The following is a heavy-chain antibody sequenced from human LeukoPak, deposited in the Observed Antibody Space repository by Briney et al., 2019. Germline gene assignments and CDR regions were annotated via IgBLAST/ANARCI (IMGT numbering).Heavy chain of an antibody. CDR1: GYTFSNYG. J-gene: IGHJ4*02. D-gene: IGHD1-14*01. V-gene: IGHV1-18*01. CDR2: ISVYKGTT. Sequence: VSVKVSCKASGYTFSNYGVSWVRQAPGQGLEWVGWISVYKGTTKFAQKFQGRVTLTTDTSTSTAYMELRSLTTDDTAVYYCVRDFFRSGTEDFWGQGTLVTVSS. CDR3: VRDFFRSGTEDF.